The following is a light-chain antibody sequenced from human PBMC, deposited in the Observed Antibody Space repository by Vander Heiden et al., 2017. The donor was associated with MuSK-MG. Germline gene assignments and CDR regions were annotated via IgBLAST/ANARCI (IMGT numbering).Light chain of an antibody. CDR3: QTWCSGIVV. CDR2: LNSDGSH. CDR1: TDHSAYA. J-gene: IGLJ2*01. V-gene: IGLV4-69*01. Sequence: QLVVTQSPSAPASLGASVNLSCTLSTDHSAYAIAWHQQQPEKGPRYLMKLNSDGSHYRGDGIPDRFSGSSSGAERYLTISSLQSEDEADYYCQTWCSGIVVFGGGTKLTVL.